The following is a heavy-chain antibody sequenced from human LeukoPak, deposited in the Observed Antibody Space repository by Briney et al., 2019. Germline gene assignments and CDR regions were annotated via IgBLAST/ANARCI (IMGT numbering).Heavy chain of an antibody. CDR3: ASRKLGNDY. J-gene: IGHJ4*02. CDR2: IYYTGST. V-gene: IGHV4-59*02. CDR1: GGSVSDYY. D-gene: IGHD7-27*01. Sequence: PSETLSLTCTVSGGSVSDYYCSWIRQSPGKGLEWIGYIYYTGSTSYNPSLRGTVTMSADTSKNQFSLTLSSVTAADTAVYYCASRKLGNDYWGQGTLVTVSS.